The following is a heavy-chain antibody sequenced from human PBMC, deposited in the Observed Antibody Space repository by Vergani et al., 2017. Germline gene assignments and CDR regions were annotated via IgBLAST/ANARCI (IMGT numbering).Heavy chain of an antibody. CDR1: GYTFTSYG. CDR3: ARARGGHCGGDCYQYYFDY. CDR2: ISAYNGNT. Sequence: QVQLVQSGAEVKKPGASVKVSCKASGYTFTSYGISWVRQAPGQWLEWMGWISAYNGNTNYAQKLQGRVTMTTDTSTSTAYMELRSLRSDDTAVYYCARARGGHCGGDCYQYYFDYWGQGTLVTVSS. D-gene: IGHD2-21*02. J-gene: IGHJ4*02. V-gene: IGHV1-18*01.